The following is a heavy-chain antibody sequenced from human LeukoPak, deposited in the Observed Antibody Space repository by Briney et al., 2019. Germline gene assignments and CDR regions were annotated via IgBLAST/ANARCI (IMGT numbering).Heavy chain of an antibody. J-gene: IGHJ6*03. CDR2: ISSSSSYI. D-gene: IGHD3-10*01. CDR1: GFTFSSYS. Sequence: PGGSLRLSCAASGFTFSSYSMNWVRQAPGKGLEWVSSISSSSSYIYYADSVKGRFTISRDNAKNSLYLQMNSLKAEDTAVYYCARDPSYGSGSYLYYMDVWGKGTTVTVSS. CDR3: ARDPSYGSGSYLYYMDV. V-gene: IGHV3-21*01.